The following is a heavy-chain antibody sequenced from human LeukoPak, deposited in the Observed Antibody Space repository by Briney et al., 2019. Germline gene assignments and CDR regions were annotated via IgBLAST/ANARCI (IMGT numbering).Heavy chain of an antibody. CDR1: GYIFTGYY. V-gene: IGHV1-2*02. CDR3: STAFGEMDFDY. D-gene: IGHD3-3*01. CDR2: INPKSDGT. Sequence: VASVKVSCKASGYIFTGYYMHWVRQAPGQGLEWMGWINPKSDGTNYAQKFQGRVTMTRDTSISTAYMELSSLRADDTAVYYCSTAFGEMDFDYWGQGTLVTVSS. J-gene: IGHJ4*02.